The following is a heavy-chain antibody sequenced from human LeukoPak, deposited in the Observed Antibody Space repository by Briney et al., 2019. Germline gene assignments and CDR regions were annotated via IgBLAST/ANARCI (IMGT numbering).Heavy chain of an antibody. D-gene: IGHD6-13*01. CDR3: AGIAAAGGYYYYYGMDV. CDR2: ISSSSSYI. CDR1: GFTFSSYS. V-gene: IGHV3-21*01. J-gene: IGHJ6*02. Sequence: GGSLRLSCAASGFTFSSYSMNWVRQAPGKGLEWVSSISSSSSYIYYADSVKGRFTISRDNAKNSLYLQRNSLRAEDTAVYYCAGIAAAGGYYYYYGMDVWGQGTTVTVSS.